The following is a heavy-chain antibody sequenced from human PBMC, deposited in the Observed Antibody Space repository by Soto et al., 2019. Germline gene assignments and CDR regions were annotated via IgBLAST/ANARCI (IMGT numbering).Heavy chain of an antibody. CDR3: AREERITMIVVVTPPGY. D-gene: IGHD3-22*01. CDR1: GFTFSSYS. CDR2: ISSSSSYI. J-gene: IGHJ4*02. V-gene: IGHV3-21*01. Sequence: GGSLRLSCAASGFTFSSYSMNWVRQAPGKGLEWVSSISSSSSYIYYADSVKGRFTISRDNAKNSLYLQMNSLRAEDTAVYYCAREERITMIVVVTPPGYWGQGTLVTAPQ.